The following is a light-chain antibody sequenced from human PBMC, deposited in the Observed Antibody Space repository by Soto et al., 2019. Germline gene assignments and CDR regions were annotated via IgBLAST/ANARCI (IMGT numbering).Light chain of an antibody. J-gene: IGKJ1*01. CDR1: QSVLYSSNNKNY. CDR2: WAS. CDR3: QQYYNSGT. Sequence: DIVMTQSPDTLAVSLGERATINCKSSQSVLYSSNNKNYFAWYQQKPGQPPKLLVYWASTREFGVTDRFSGSGSWTDFTLTISSRQPEDVAVYYCQQYYNSGTFGQGTKVEIK. V-gene: IGKV4-1*01.